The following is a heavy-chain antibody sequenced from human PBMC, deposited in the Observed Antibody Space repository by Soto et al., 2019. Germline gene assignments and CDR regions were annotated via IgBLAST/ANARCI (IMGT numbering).Heavy chain of an antibody. V-gene: IGHV4-59*01. Sequence: QVQLQESGPGLVKPSETLSLTCAVSGGLISSYYWSWIRQPPGQGLEWIGNIYYSGRTNYHPSLKSRVTIAVDTSKNQFSVKLTSVTAADTAVYYCARIHFLGYYGMDVWGQGTTVTVSS. CDR3: ARIHFLGYYGMDV. D-gene: IGHD3-16*01. CDR1: GGLISSYY. CDR2: IYYSGRT. J-gene: IGHJ6*02.